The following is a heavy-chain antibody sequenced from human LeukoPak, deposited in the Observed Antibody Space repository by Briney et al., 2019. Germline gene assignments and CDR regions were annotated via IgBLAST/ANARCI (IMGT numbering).Heavy chain of an antibody. Sequence: SETLSLTCTVSGGSISSYYWSWIRQPPGKGLEWIGYTYYSGSTNYNPSLKSRVTISVDTSKNQFSLKLSSVTAADTAVYYCARGGITMIVGVAFDIWGQGTMVTVSS. CDR1: GGSISSYY. CDR3: ARGGITMIVGVAFDI. CDR2: TYYSGST. V-gene: IGHV4-59*01. J-gene: IGHJ3*02. D-gene: IGHD3-22*01.